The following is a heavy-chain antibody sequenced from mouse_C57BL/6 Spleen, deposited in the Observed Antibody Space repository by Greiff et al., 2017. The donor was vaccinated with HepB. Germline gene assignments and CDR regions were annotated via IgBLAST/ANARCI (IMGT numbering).Heavy chain of an antibody. CDR1: GYTFTSYW. V-gene: IGHV1-72*01. CDR2: IDPNSGGT. CDR3: ARDYYGSSWYFDV. J-gene: IGHJ1*03. Sequence: QSCKASGYTFTSYWMHWVKQRPGRGLEWIGRIDPNSGGTKYNEKFKSKATLTVDKPSSTAYMQLSSLTSEDSAVYYCARDYYGSSWYFDVWGTGTTVTVSS. D-gene: IGHD1-1*01.